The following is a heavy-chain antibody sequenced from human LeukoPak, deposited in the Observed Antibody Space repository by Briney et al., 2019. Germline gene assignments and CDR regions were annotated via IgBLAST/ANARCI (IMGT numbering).Heavy chain of an antibody. V-gene: IGHV4-59*12. CDR1: GGSISGYY. D-gene: IGHD6-13*01. Sequence: SETLSLICTVSGGSISGYYWSWIRQPPGKGLEWIGYIYYSGGTNYNPSLKSRVTISVDTSKNQFSLRLSSVTAADTAVYYCARTQISNWSNDAFSIWGQGTTVTVSS. CDR3: ARTQISNWSNDAFSI. J-gene: IGHJ3*02. CDR2: IYYSGGT.